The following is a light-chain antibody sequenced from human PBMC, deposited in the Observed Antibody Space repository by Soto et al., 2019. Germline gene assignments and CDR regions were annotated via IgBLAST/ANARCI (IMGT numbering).Light chain of an antibody. V-gene: IGLV2-14*01. CDR1: SSDVGSYNY. Sequence: QSALTPPASVSGSPGQSITISCTGTSSDVGSYNYVSWYQQHPGKAPKLMIYEVSNRPSGVSNRFSGSKSGNTASLTISGLQAEDEDNYNCSSYTSISTRVFGGGTQLTVL. J-gene: IGLJ3*02. CDR3: SSYTSISTRV. CDR2: EVS.